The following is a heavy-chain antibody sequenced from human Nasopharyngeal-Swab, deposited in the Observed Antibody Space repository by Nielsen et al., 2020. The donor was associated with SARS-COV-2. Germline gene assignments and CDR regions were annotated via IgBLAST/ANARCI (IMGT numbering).Heavy chain of an antibody. J-gene: IGHJ5*02. V-gene: IGHV1-8*01. CDR3: ARGRLWFGELLISWFDP. Sequence: WVRQATGQGLAWMGWMNPNSGNTGYAQKFQGRVTMTRNTSISTAYMELSSLRSEDTAVYYCARGRLWFGELLISWFDPWGQGTLVTVSS. CDR2: MNPNSGNT. D-gene: IGHD3-10*01.